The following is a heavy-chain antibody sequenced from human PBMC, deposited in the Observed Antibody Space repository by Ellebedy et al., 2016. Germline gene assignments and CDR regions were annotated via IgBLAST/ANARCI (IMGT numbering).Heavy chain of an antibody. J-gene: IGHJ4*02. V-gene: IGHV3-33*01. Sequence: GESLKISXAASGFTFSSYGMHWVRQAPGKGLEWVAVIWYDGSNKYYADSVKGRFTISRDNSKNTLYLQMNSLRAEDTAVYYCARDQAVARLFDYWGQGTLVTVSS. CDR2: IWYDGSNK. CDR3: ARDQAVARLFDY. CDR1: GFTFSSYG. D-gene: IGHD6-19*01.